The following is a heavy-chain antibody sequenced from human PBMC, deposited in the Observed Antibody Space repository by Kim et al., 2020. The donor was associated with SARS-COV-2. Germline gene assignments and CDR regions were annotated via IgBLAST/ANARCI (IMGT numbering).Heavy chain of an antibody. CDR2: GST. CDR3: ARWGTATDY. V-gene: IGHV4-31*02. Sequence: GSTYSNPSLKSRVTMSVDTSKNQFSLKLSSVTAADTAVYYCARWGTATDYWGQGTLVTVSS. J-gene: IGHJ4*02. D-gene: IGHD5-18*01.